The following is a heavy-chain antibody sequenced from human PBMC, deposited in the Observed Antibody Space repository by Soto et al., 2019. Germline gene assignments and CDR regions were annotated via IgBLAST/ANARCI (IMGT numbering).Heavy chain of an antibody. D-gene: IGHD2-15*01. CDR1: GGSFSVYY. V-gene: IGHV4-34*01. Sequence: ETLSLTGSVYGGSFSVYYWSLILQPPGKGLEWIWEINHSGSTNYNPSLKSRVTISVDTSKHQFSLKLSSVTAADTAVYYCARGVVGAPPYGMDVWGQGTSVTVSS. CDR2: INHSGST. J-gene: IGHJ6*02. CDR3: ARGVVGAPPYGMDV.